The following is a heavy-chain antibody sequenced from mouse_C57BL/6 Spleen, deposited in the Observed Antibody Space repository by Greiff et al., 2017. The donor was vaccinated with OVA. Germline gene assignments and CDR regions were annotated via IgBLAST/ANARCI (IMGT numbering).Heavy chain of an antibody. CDR1: GFTFTGYW. J-gene: IGHJ3*01. CDR2: ILPGSGST. V-gene: IGHV1-9*01. CDR3: GRGRGDVGGLAY. Sequence: VQVVESGAGLMKPGASVKLSCKATGFTFTGYWIEWVQQRPGHGLEWIGEILPGSGSTNYTEKFKGRATFTADTSSNTPYLQLSSLKAEDSAIYERGRGRGDVGGLAYWGQGTLVTVSA.